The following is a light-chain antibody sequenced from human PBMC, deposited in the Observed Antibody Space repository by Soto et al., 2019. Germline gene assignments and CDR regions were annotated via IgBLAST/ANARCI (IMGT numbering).Light chain of an antibody. J-gene: IGLJ1*01. V-gene: IGLV2-14*01. Sequence: QSVLTQPASVSGSPGQSITISCTGTSSDVGSYNYVSWYQQHPGKAPKLMIYEVRNRPSGVSDRFSGSKSGKTASLTIFGLQAEDEADYYCSSYTGGNPSYVFGTGTKLTVL. CDR3: SSYTGGNPSYV. CDR1: SSDVGSYNY. CDR2: EVR.